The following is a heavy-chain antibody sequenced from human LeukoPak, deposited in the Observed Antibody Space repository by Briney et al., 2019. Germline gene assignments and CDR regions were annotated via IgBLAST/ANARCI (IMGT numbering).Heavy chain of an antibody. CDR2: IRYDGSHK. J-gene: IGHJ6*03. D-gene: IGHD5/OR15-5a*01. CDR1: GFTFSSYG. Sequence: GPLRLSCAVSGFTFSSYGMQWVRQAPGKGPGWVAFIRYDGSHKYYADSVKGRFTISRDNSKGTLYLQMDSLRAEDTSKYYCARDTAWSTTHYYMDVWGKGTTVTVSS. V-gene: IGHV3-30*02. CDR3: ARDTAWSTTHYYMDV.